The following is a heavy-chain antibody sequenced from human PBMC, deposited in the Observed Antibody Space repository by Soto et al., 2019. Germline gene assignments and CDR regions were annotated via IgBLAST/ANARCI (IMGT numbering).Heavy chain of an antibody. CDR2: IYRSGTT. Sequence: QVQLQESGPGLVKPSGTLSLACAVFGASISDDNWWSWVRQPPGKGLEWSGEIYRSGTTNYNSSLESRVTISMDKSRNQISLKLSSVAAADSAIYYCARNVGVPGTRGFEYWGQGTLVTVSS. CDR3: ARNVGVPGTRGFEY. J-gene: IGHJ4*02. CDR1: GASISDDNW. V-gene: IGHV4-4*02. D-gene: IGHD6-19*01.